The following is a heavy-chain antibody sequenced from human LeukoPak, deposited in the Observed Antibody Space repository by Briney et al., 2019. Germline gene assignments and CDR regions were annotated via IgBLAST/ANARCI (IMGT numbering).Heavy chain of an antibody. V-gene: IGHV3-30*18. CDR1: GFTFSSYG. CDR3: AKDRGYDILTGAYYYGMDG. D-gene: IGHD3-9*01. J-gene: IGHJ6*02. Sequence: GGSLRLSCAASGFTFSSYGMHWVRQAPGKGLEWVAVISYDGSDKYYADSVKGRFTISRDNSKNTLYLQMNSLRAEDTAVYYCAKDRGYDILTGAYYYGMDGWGQGTTVTVSS. CDR2: ISYDGSDK.